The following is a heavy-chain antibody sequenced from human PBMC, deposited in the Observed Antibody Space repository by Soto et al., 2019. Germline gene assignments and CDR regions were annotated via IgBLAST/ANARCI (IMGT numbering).Heavy chain of an antibody. CDR1: GGSISSGGYY. Sequence: SETLSLTCTVSGGSISSGGYYWSWIRQHPGKGLEWIGYIYYSGSTYYNPSLKSRVTISVDTSKNQFSLKLSSVTAADTAVYYCAREGMTTVTTHGMDVWGQATTVTVSS. CDR2: IYYSGST. V-gene: IGHV4-31*03. J-gene: IGHJ6*02. CDR3: AREGMTTVTTHGMDV. D-gene: IGHD4-17*01.